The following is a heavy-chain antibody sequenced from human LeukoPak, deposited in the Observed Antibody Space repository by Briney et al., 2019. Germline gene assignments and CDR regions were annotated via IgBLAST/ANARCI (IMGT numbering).Heavy chain of an antibody. CDR2: INPNSGGT. CDR3: ARELNQAAAGNDY. CDR1: GYTFTGYY. J-gene: IGHJ4*02. D-gene: IGHD6-13*01. V-gene: IGHV1-2*02. Sequence: ASVKVSCKASGYTFTGYYMHWVRQAPGQGLEWMGWINPNSGGTNYAQKFQGRVTMTRDTSISTAYRELSRLRSDDTAVYYCARELNQAAAGNDYWGQGTLVTVSS.